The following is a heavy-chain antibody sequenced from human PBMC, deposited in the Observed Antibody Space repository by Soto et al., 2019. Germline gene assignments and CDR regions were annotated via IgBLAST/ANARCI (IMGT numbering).Heavy chain of an antibody. V-gene: IGHV4-59*01. CDR3: ARVDNWNSVFYGLGV. CDR2: IYYSGST. CDR1: GDSMSSYY. J-gene: IGHJ6*02. D-gene: IGHD1-7*01. Sequence: SETLSLTCAVSGDSMSSYYWSWTRQPPGKGLEWIGSIYYSGSTTYNPSLNSRVTISIDTSKNQFSLKLSSATTSDSAVYYCARVDNWNSVFYGLGVWGQGTTVT.